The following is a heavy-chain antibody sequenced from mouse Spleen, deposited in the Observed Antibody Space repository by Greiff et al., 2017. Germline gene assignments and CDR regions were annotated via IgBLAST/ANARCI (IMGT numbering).Heavy chain of an antibody. Sequence: VQLQESGAELARPGASVKLSCKASGYTFTSYGISWVKQRTGQGLEWIGEIYPGSGSTNYNEKFKSKATLTVDTSSSTAYMQLSSLTSEDSAVYYCASYGYDGYYFDYWGQGTTLTVSS. CDR3: ASYGYDGYYFDY. D-gene: IGHD2-2*01. J-gene: IGHJ2*01. CDR2: IYPGSGST. CDR1: GYTFTSYG. V-gene: IGHV1-81*01.